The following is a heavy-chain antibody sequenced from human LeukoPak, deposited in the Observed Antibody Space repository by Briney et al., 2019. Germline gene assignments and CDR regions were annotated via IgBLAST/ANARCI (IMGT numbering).Heavy chain of an antibody. CDR1: GGSISGGGYS. J-gene: IGHJ3*02. V-gene: IGHV4-30-2*01. CDR3: ARTSIAARRANAFDI. D-gene: IGHD6-6*01. Sequence: SQTLSLTCAVSGGSISGGGYSWSWIRQPPGKGLEWIGYIYHSGSTYYNPSLKSRVTISVDRSKNQFSLKLSSVTAADTAVYYCARTSIAARRANAFDIWGQGTMVTVSS. CDR2: IYHSGST.